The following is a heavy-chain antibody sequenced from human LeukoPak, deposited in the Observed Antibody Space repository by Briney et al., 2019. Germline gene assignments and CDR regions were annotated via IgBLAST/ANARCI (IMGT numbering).Heavy chain of an antibody. CDR1: GYTFTSYY. CDR2: INPSGGST. V-gene: IGHV1-46*01. Sequence: ASVKVSCKASGYTFTSYYMHWVRQAPGHGLEWMGVINPSGGSTSYAQKFQGRVTMTRDTSTSTVYMQLSSLRSEDTVVYYCARVGYCSSTSCYSAFDIWGQGTMVTVSS. CDR3: ARVGYCSSTSCYSAFDI. D-gene: IGHD2-2*01. J-gene: IGHJ3*02.